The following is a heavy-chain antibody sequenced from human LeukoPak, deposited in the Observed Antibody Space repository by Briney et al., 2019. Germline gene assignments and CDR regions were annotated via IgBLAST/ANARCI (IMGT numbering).Heavy chain of an antibody. D-gene: IGHD4-17*01. V-gene: IGHV3-53*01. Sequence: LPGGSLRLSCAASGFTVSSHYMSWVRQAPGKGLEWVSVIHSGGSAYYADFVKGRFTISRDNPKNTLYLQMNSLRAEDTAVYYCATGYADYGGAADYWGQGTLVTVSS. J-gene: IGHJ4*02. CDR1: GFTVSSHY. CDR2: IHSGGSA. CDR3: ATGYADYGGAADY.